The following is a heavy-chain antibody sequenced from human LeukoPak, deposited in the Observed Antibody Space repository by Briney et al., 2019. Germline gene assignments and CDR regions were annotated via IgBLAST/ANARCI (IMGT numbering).Heavy chain of an antibody. D-gene: IGHD3-3*01. CDR1: GGSISSYY. Sequence: PSETLSLTCTVSGGSISSYYWSWIRRPPGKGLEWIGYIYYSGSTNYNPSLKSRVTISVDTSKNQFSLKLSSVTAADTAVYYCARHGDQSYYDFWSGSEYYYYGMDVWGQGTTVTVSS. CDR3: ARHGDQSYYDFWSGSEYYYYGMDV. V-gene: IGHV4-59*08. J-gene: IGHJ6*02. CDR2: IYYSGST.